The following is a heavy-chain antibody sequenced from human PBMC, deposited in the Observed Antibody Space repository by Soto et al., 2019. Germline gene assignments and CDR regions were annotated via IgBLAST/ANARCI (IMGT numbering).Heavy chain of an antibody. CDR2: INHSGSI. CDR3: ARVYDSSGKIDY. J-gene: IGHJ4*02. D-gene: IGHD3-22*01. V-gene: IGHV4-34*09. Sequence: PSETLSLTCAVYGGSFSGQYWSWIRQPPGKGLEWIGEINHSGSINYNPSLKSRVTISVDTSKNQFSLKLSSVTAADTAVYYCARVYDSSGKIDYWGQGTLVTVSS. CDR1: GGSFSGQY.